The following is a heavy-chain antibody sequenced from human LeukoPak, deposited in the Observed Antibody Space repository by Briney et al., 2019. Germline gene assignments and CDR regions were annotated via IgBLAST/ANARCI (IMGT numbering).Heavy chain of an antibody. CDR2: IWSDGSNK. Sequence: PGRSLRLSCAASGFTLSRYGMHWVRQAPGKGLEWVAVIWSDGSNKYYADSVKGRFTISRDNSKNTLSLQMNSLRAEDTAVYYCVRDLTAVTTGCLRYWGQGTLVTVSS. J-gene: IGHJ4*02. V-gene: IGHV3-33*01. CDR3: VRDLTAVTTGCLRY. CDR1: GFTLSRYG. D-gene: IGHD4-17*01.